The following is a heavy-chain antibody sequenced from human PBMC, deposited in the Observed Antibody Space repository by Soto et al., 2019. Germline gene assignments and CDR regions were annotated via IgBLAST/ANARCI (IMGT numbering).Heavy chain of an antibody. Sequence: ASVKVSCKVSGYTLTELSMHWVRQAPGKGLEWMGGFDPEDGETIYAQKFQGRVTMTEDTSTDTAYMELSSLRSEDTAVYYCATDLSVIAAAGYDAFDIWGQGTMVTVSS. J-gene: IGHJ3*02. CDR1: GYTLTELS. D-gene: IGHD6-13*01. CDR2: FDPEDGET. CDR3: ATDLSVIAAAGYDAFDI. V-gene: IGHV1-24*01.